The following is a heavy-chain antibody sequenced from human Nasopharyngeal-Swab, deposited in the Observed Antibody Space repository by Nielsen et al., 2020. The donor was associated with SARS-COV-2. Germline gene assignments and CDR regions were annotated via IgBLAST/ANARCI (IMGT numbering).Heavy chain of an antibody. CDR2: TNDSGST. V-gene: IGHV4-34*01. Sequence: SETLSLTSAVYGGSFSGHVWSCIPPPPGTGPAWIGETNDSGSTNYNPSLKSRITISVDTSKNQFSLKLSSVTAADTAVYYCARWTAPLVRGVIFGREGTRFGFDVWGQGTMVTVSS. CDR1: GGSFSGHV. CDR3: ARWTAPLVRGVIFGREGTRFGFDV. D-gene: IGHD3-10*01. J-gene: IGHJ3*01.